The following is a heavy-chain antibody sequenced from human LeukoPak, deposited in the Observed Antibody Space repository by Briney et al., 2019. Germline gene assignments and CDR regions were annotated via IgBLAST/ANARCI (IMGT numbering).Heavy chain of an antibody. J-gene: IGHJ4*02. Sequence: RTRGSLRLSCAASAFTFSGYSMNWVRQAPGKGLEWVSYISPSATTIYYADSVKGRFTISRDNAKNSLYLQMNSLRAEDTAVYYCAREYSSSSGRSFDYRGQGTLVTVSS. CDR3: AREYSSSSGRSFDY. V-gene: IGHV3-48*01. CDR1: AFTFSGYS. D-gene: IGHD6-6*01. CDR2: ISPSATTI.